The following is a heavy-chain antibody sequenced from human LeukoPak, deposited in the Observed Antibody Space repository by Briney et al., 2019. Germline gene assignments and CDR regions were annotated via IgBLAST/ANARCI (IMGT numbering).Heavy chain of an antibody. CDR3: ARSRAWDLPYFDY. J-gene: IGHJ4*02. Sequence: SVKVSCKASGGTFSSYAISWVRQAPGQGLEWMGGIIPIFGTANYAQKFQGRVTITADKSTSIAYMELSSLRSEDTAVYYCARSRAWDLPYFDYWGQGTLVTVSS. CDR2: IIPIFGTA. CDR1: GGTFSSYA. V-gene: IGHV1-69*06. D-gene: IGHD1-26*01.